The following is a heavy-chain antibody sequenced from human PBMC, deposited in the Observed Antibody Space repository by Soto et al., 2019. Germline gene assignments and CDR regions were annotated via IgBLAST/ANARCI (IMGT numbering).Heavy chain of an antibody. D-gene: IGHD6-19*01. Sequence: PSETLSLTCTVSGGSISSSSYYWGWIRQPPGKGLEWIGSIYYSGSTYYNPSLKSRVTISVDTSKNQFSLKLSSVTAADTAVYYCARQGSGWYWDDAFDIWGQGTMVT. V-gene: IGHV4-39*01. CDR1: GGSISSSSYY. CDR2: IYYSGST. J-gene: IGHJ3*02. CDR3: ARQGSGWYWDDAFDI.